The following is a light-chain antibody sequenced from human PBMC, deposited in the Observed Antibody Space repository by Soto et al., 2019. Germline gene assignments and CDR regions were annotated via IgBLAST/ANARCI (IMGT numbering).Light chain of an antibody. J-gene: IGLJ3*02. CDR3: SSYAGTNNLV. CDR1: SSDVGGYNS. V-gene: IGLV2-8*01. Sequence: QSALTQRPSASGSPGQSVTISCTGTSSDVGGYNSVSWYQQYPGKAPKIMIYEVSERPSGVPVRFSGSKSGNTASLTVSGLQAEDEADYYCSSYAGTNNLVFGGGTKLTVL. CDR2: EVS.